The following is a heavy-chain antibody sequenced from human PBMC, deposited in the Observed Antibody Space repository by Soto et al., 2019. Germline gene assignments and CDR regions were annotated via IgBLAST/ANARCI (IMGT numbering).Heavy chain of an antibody. CDR1: GYTFSTYG. CDR3: ARDWKGAEGFDP. Sequence: QVQLVQSGAEVKKPGASVKVSCKASGYTFSTYGFSWVRQAPGQGLEWMGWSGADNGDTNYAQNFQGRDTMTTDTTTTTSYMEMRSLTSDDTAVYFCARDWKGAEGFDPWGQGTLVTVSS. J-gene: IGHJ5*02. CDR2: SGADNGDT. D-gene: IGHD1-1*01. V-gene: IGHV1-18*01.